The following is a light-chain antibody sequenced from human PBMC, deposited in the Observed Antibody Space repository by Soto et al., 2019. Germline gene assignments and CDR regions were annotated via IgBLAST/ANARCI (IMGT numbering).Light chain of an antibody. Sequence: QSALTQPPSASGSPGQSVTISCTGTSRDVGGYNYVSWYQQHPGKAPKLMIYEVNKPPSGVPDRFSGSKSGNTASLIVSGLQAEDEADYYCSSYAGSNFPYVFGTGTKVTVL. CDR1: SRDVGGYNY. J-gene: IGLJ1*01. CDR2: EVN. V-gene: IGLV2-8*01. CDR3: SSYAGSNFPYV.